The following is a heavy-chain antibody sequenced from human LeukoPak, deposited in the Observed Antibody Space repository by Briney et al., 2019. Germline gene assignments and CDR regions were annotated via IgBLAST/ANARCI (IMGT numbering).Heavy chain of an antibody. V-gene: IGHV4-59*02. CDR1: GDSVSIYY. Sequence: SETLSLTCTVSGDSVSIYYWSWIRQPPGKGLEWIGYIYYRGNTNYNPSLKSRVTMAVDTSKNQFSLKVSSVTAADTAVFYCARAGNNWSFDYWGQGTLVTVSS. CDR2: IYYRGNT. D-gene: IGHD1-1*01. J-gene: IGHJ4*02. CDR3: ARAGNNWSFDY.